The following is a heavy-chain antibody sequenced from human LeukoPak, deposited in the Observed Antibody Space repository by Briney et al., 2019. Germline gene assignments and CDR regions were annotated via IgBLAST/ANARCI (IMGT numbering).Heavy chain of an antibody. CDR3: ASSRYYYDSSGYSNLYYYGMDV. CDR2: MNPNSGNT. V-gene: IGHV1-8*01. Sequence: ASVKVSCEASGYTFTSYDINWVRQATGQGLEWMGWMNPNSGNTGYAQKFQGRVTMTRNTSISTAYMELSSLRSEDTAVYYCASSRYYYDSSGYSNLYYYGMDVWGQGTTVTVSS. J-gene: IGHJ6*02. CDR1: GYTFTSYD. D-gene: IGHD3-22*01.